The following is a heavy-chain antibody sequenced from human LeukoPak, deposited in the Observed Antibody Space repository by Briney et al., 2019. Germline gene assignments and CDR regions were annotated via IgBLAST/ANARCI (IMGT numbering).Heavy chain of an antibody. Sequence: SVKVSCKASGGTFSSYAISWVRQAPGQGLEWMGRIIPILGIANYAQKFQGRVTITADKSTSTAYMELSSLRSEDTAVYYCARDIPKDSSGYYWVRYYGMDVWGQGTTVTVSS. J-gene: IGHJ6*02. CDR1: GGTFSSYA. CDR3: ARDIPKDSSGYYWVRYYGMDV. CDR2: IIPILGIA. V-gene: IGHV1-69*04. D-gene: IGHD3-22*01.